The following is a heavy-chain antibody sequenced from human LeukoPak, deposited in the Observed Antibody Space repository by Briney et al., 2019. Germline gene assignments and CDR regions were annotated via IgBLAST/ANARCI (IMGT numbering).Heavy chain of an antibody. Sequence: GGSLRLSCAASGFTFRDYAMSWVRQTPGKGLEWVSVIGGSGGSTYYADSMKGRFTISRDDSKNTLYLQMNSLRAEDTAVYHXAKEGCTGTNCYINCWGQGTLVTVSS. CDR2: IGGSGGST. CDR1: GFTFRDYA. J-gene: IGHJ4*02. D-gene: IGHD2-2*02. CDR3: AKEGCTGTNCYINC. V-gene: IGHV3-23*01.